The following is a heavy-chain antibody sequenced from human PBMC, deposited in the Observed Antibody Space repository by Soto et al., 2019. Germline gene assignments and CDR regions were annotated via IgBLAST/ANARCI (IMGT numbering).Heavy chain of an antibody. Sequence: GGSLRLSCAASGFTFDDYTMHWVRQAPGKGLEWVSLISWDGGSTYYADSVKGRFTISRDNSKNSLYLQMNSLRTEDTALYYCAKDAGLYDFWRGYYNNWGQGPLVTVSS. CDR2: ISWDGGST. CDR3: AKDAGLYDFWRGYYNN. V-gene: IGHV3-43*01. CDR1: GFTFDDYT. J-gene: IGHJ4*02. D-gene: IGHD3-3*01.